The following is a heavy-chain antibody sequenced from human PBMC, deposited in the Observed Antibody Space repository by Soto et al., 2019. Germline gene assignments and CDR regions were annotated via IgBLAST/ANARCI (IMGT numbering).Heavy chain of an antibody. D-gene: IGHD3-3*01. J-gene: IGHJ4*02. Sequence: GASVKVSCKASGVTLSTFINYPINWVRQAPGQGLEWMGGIVPNIGTVNYAQKFQGRVTITADKSTGTAYMELSNLRSEDSALYYCARRDTSGFLRYFDNWGQGTLVTVSS. CDR2: IVPNIGTV. CDR1: GVTLSTFINYP. V-gene: IGHV1-69*06. CDR3: ARRDTSGFLRYFDN.